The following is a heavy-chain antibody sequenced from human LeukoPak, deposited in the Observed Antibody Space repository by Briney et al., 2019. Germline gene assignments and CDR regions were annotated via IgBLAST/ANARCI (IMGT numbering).Heavy chain of an antibody. Sequence: GGSLRLSCAASGFTFSSYAMSWVRQAPGKGLEWVSAISGSGGSTYYADSVKGRFTISRDNSKNTLYLQMNSLRAEDTAVYYCARVFQEDYDILTGYYDYWGQGTLVTVSS. CDR3: ARVFQEDYDILTGYYDY. CDR2: ISGSGGST. V-gene: IGHV3-23*01. D-gene: IGHD3-9*01. J-gene: IGHJ4*02. CDR1: GFTFSSYA.